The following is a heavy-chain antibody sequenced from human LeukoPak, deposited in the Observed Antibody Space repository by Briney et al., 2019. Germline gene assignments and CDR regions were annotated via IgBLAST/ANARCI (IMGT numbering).Heavy chain of an antibody. CDR2: IYSGGST. CDR1: GFTVSSNY. J-gene: IGHJ6*02. CDR3: ETDGDYYYDMDV. V-gene: IGHV3-66*01. Sequence: GGSLRLSCAASGFTVSSNYMSWVRQAPGRGLEWVPVIYSGGSTYYADSVKGRFTISRDNSKNTLYLQVNSLRAEDTAVYYCETDGDYYYDMDVWGQGTTVTVSS.